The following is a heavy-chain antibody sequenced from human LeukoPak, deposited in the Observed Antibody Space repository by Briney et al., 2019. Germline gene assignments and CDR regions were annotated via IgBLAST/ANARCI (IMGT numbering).Heavy chain of an antibody. D-gene: IGHD3-3*01. J-gene: IGHJ6*04. V-gene: IGHV3-72*01. CDR2: TRNKANSYTT. Sequence: GGSLRLSCAASRLTFSDHYMDWVRQAPGKGLEWVGRTRNKANSYTTEYAASVKGRFTIPRDDSKNSLYLQMNSLKTEDTAVYYCARVLRRITIFGVVIILDVWGKGTTVTVSS. CDR3: ARVLRRITIFGVVIILDV. CDR1: RLTFSDHY.